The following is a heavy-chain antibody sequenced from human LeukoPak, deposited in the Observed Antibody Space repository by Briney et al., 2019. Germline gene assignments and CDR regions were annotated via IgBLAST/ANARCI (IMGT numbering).Heavy chain of an antibody. CDR3: ARAVGSYVISFDY. CDR1: GGSISSGGYY. J-gene: IGHJ4*02. V-gene: IGHV4-31*03. CDR2: IYYSGST. D-gene: IGHD1-26*01. Sequence: SETLSLTCTVSGGSISSGGYYWSWIRQHPGKGLEWIGYIYYSGSTYYNPSLKSRVTISVDTSKNQFSLKLSSVTAADTAVYYCARAVGSYVISFDYWGQGTLVTVSS.